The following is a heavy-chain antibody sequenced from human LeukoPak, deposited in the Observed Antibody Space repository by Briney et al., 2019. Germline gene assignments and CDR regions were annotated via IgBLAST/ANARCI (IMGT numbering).Heavy chain of an antibody. J-gene: IGHJ4*02. Sequence: ASVKVSCKASGYTFTSYYMHWVRQAPGHGLEWTGIINPSGGSTSYAQKFQGRVTMTRDMSTSTVYMELSSLRSEDTAVYYCARAYYDFWTRYYFDYWGQGTLVTVSS. CDR2: INPSGGST. D-gene: IGHD3-3*01. V-gene: IGHV1-46*01. CDR1: GYTFTSYY. CDR3: ARAYYDFWTRYYFDY.